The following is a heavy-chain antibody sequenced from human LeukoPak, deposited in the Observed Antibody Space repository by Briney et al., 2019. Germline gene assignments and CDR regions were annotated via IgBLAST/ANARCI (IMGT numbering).Heavy chain of an antibody. CDR2: ISNSGGST. D-gene: IGHD3-22*01. V-gene: IGHV3-23*01. CDR1: GFTFTTYA. J-gene: IGHJ4*02. CDR3: AEYYYYDSSGYQQYYFDY. Sequence: GGSLRLSCAASGFTFTTYAMSWIRQAPGKGLEWVSGISNSGGSTYYADSVKGRFTISRDNSKNTLYLQMNSLRAEDTAVYYCAEYYYYDSSGYQQYYFDYWGQGTLVTVSS.